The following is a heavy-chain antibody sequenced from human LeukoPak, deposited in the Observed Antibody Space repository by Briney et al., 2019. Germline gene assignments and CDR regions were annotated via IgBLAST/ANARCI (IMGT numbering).Heavy chain of an antibody. CDR3: AKVNSYGFDY. J-gene: IGHJ4*02. CDR2: ISYEGSNK. CDR1: GFTLSSYI. Sequence: SFRLSCAAPGFTLSSYIIHWVRHAPHKGVEWVSVISYEGSNKYYADSVKGRFTISRDNSKNTLYLQMNSLRAEDTAVYYCAKVNSYGFDYWGQGTLVTVSS. V-gene: IGHV3-30*18. D-gene: IGHD5-18*01.